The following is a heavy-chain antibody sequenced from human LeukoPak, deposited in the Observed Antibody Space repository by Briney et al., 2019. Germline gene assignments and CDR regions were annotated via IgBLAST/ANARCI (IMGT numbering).Heavy chain of an antibody. D-gene: IGHD5-18*01. V-gene: IGHV3-30*02. CDR3: AKDLIATAMADDAFDI. Sequence: GGSLRLSCAASGFTFSSNGMHWVRQAPGKGLEWVAFIRYDGSNKYYADSVKGRFTISRDNSKNTLYLQMNSLRAEDTAVYYCAKDLIATAMADDAFDIWGQGTMVTVSS. CDR1: GFTFSSNG. CDR2: IRYDGSNK. J-gene: IGHJ3*02.